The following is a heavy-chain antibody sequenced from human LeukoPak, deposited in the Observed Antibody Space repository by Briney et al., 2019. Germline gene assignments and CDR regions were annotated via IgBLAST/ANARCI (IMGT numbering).Heavy chain of an antibody. V-gene: IGHV4-4*07. CDR3: ARVSEWELLNIDY. CDR1: GGSISSYY. Sequence: PSETLSLTCTVSGGSISSYYWSWIRQPAGKGLEWIGRVSSSGRTTYNPSLKSRVTISVDTSKNQFSLKLSSVTAADTAVYYCARVSEWELLNIDYWGQGTLVTVSS. J-gene: IGHJ4*02. D-gene: IGHD1-26*01. CDR2: VSSSGRT.